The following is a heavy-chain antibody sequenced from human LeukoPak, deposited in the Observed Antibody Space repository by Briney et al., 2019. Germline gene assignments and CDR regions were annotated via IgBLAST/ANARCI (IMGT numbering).Heavy chain of an antibody. Sequence: GGSLRLSCAASGFTFSSYGMHWVRQAPGKGLEWVAFIRYDGGKKYFADSVKGRFTISRDNSKNTLYLQMNSLRAEDTALYYCAKTGSWGSSNYYFDYWGQGTLVTVSS. J-gene: IGHJ4*02. D-gene: IGHD2-15*01. CDR2: IRYDGGKK. V-gene: IGHV3-30*02. CDR3: AKTGSWGSSNYYFDY. CDR1: GFTFSSYG.